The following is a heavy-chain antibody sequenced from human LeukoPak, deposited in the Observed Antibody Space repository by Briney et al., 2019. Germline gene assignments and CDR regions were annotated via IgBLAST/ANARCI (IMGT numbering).Heavy chain of an antibody. J-gene: IGHJ4*02. CDR2: IKQGGSDK. D-gene: IGHD1-26*01. V-gene: IGHV3-7*01. CDR1: GFTFSNYW. CDR3: ARGEGLGTTNGGYYFAY. Sequence: GGPLRLSCATSGFTFSNYWMSWVRRAPGKGLEWVANIKQGGSDKYYVDSVKGRFTISRDNAKNSLYLQMNTLRAEDTAVYYCARGEGLGTTNGGYYFAYWGQGSLVIVSS.